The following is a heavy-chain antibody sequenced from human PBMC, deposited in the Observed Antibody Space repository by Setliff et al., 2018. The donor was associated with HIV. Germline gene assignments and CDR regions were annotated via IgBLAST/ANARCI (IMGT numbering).Heavy chain of an antibody. D-gene: IGHD3-9*01. V-gene: IGHV4-61*09. CDR2: IYTSGST. CDR1: GGSISSTNW. Sequence: SETLSLTCAVSGGSISSTNWWSWIRQPAGKGLEWVGQIYTSGSTNYNPSLKSRVTISVDTSKNQFSLKLRFVTAADTAVYSCARRQSYYDILNGRAFDALDIWGQGTKVTVSS. J-gene: IGHJ3*02. CDR3: ARRQSYYDILNGRAFDALDI.